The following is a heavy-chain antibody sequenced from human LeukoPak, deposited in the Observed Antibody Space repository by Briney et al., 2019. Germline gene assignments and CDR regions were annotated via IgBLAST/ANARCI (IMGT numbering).Heavy chain of an antibody. CDR1: GGSISSYY. Sequence: SETLSLTCTVSGGSISSYYWSWIRQPAGKGLEWIGRIYTSGSTNYNPSLKSRVTMSVDTSKNQFSLKLSSVTAADTAVYYCAKESIVVVPPDYYYYYYMDVWGKGTTVTVSS. CDR2: IYTSGST. V-gene: IGHV4-4*07. D-gene: IGHD2-2*01. J-gene: IGHJ6*03. CDR3: AKESIVVVPPDYYYYYYMDV.